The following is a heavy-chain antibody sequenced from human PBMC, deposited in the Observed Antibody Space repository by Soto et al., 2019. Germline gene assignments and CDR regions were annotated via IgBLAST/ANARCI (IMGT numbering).Heavy chain of an antibody. CDR3: AKLWGYYFES. Sequence: GGSLRLSCSASWFSVNNNYMTWVRQAPGRRPEWVAVIYTRGTTHYADFATGRFTFSRDNSKNTLYLQMDSLRPEDTAVYYCAKLWGYYFESWGPGTLVTVSS. CDR2: IYTRGTT. V-gene: IGHV3-53*01. D-gene: IGHD2-21*01. J-gene: IGHJ4*02. CDR1: WFSVNNNY.